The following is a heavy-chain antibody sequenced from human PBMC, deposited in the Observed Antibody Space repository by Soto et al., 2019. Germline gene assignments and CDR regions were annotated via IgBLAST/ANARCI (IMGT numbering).Heavy chain of an antibody. J-gene: IGHJ6*02. V-gene: IGHV1-69*08. CDR2: IIPILGET. D-gene: IGHD3-16*01. Sequence: QVQLVQSGAEVKKPGSSVRVSCKASGTIFSSYTISWVRQAPGQGLEWMGRIIPILGETNSAQKFQDRVTLTEAKSTNTAYMELNSLRLEDTAVYYCARGLGGRMDDWGQGTTVTVSS. CDR3: ARGLGGRMDD. CDR1: GTIFSSYT.